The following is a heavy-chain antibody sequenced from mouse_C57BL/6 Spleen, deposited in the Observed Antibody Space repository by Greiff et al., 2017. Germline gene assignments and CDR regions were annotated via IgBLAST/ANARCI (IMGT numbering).Heavy chain of an antibody. D-gene: IGHD1-1*01. V-gene: IGHV1-26*01. Sequence: VQLQQSGPELVKPGASVKISCKASGYTFTDYYMNWVKQSHGKSLEWIGDINPNNGGTSYNQKFKGKATLTVDKSSSTAYMELRSLTSEDSAVYYCARPLYYYGSSYDYAMDYWGQGTSVTVSS. J-gene: IGHJ4*01. CDR2: INPNNGGT. CDR3: ARPLYYYGSSYDYAMDY. CDR1: GYTFTDYY.